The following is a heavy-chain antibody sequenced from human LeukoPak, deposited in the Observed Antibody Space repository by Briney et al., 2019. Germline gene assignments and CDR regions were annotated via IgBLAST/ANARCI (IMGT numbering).Heavy chain of an antibody. Sequence: PGGSLRLSCAASGFTFSSYRMNWVRQAPGKGLEWVSSISSSSGNIYYADSVKGRFTISRDNAKNLLYLQMNSLRAEDTAVYYCSRGGSSSGDGLDYWGQGTLVTASS. D-gene: IGHD6-6*01. CDR1: GFTFSSYR. CDR3: SRGGSSSGDGLDY. J-gene: IGHJ4*02. V-gene: IGHV3-21*01. CDR2: ISSSSGNI.